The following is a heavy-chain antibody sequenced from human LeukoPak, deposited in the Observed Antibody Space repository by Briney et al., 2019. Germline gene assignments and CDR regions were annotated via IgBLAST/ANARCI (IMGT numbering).Heavy chain of an antibody. D-gene: IGHD3-16*01. CDR3: ATLEIGDYYFDY. V-gene: IGHV4-39*01. CDR2: ISYSGSI. J-gene: IGHJ4*02. CDR1: GGSISSRPYY. Sequence: PSETLSLTCTVSGGSISSRPYYWGWVRQPPGKGLDWIGSISYSGSIHYNPSLKSRVTISVDTSKNHFSLRLSSVTAADTAVYYCATLEIGDYYFDYWGQGTLVTVSS.